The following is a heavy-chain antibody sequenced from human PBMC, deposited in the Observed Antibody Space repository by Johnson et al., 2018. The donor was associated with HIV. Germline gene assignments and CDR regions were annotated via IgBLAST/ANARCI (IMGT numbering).Heavy chain of an antibody. V-gene: IGHV3-66*01. D-gene: IGHD5-24*01. CDR1: GFSVSSYY. Sequence: VQLVESGGGVVQPGGSLRLSCAASGFSVSSYYMSWVRQAPGKGLEWVSVLFSGGTTYYADSVRCRFTISRDNSKNTLFLQMNSLRAEDTAVFYCARACRDGYTCDVYDVWGQGTMVTVSS. CDR2: LFSGGTT. J-gene: IGHJ3*01. CDR3: ARACRDGYTCDVYDV.